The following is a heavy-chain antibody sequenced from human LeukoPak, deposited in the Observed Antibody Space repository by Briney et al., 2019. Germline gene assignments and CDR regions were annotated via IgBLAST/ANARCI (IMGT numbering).Heavy chain of an antibody. D-gene: IGHD1-26*01. CDR2: ISRSTSSI. V-gene: IGHV3-21*01. CDR1: GVTFSRYS. Sequence: GGSLRLSCAASGVTFSRYSMNWVRRAPGKGLEGVSSISRSTSSISSADSVKGRFTISRDNAKTSLYLQMTSLRAEDTAVYYCASGEVGATYFAYWGQGTLVTVSS. CDR3: ASGEVGATYFAY. J-gene: IGHJ4*02.